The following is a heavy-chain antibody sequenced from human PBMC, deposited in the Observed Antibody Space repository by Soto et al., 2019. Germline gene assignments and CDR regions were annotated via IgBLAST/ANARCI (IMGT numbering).Heavy chain of an antibody. J-gene: IGHJ5*02. Sequence: SETLSLTCDVYGVSITSHYWNWIRQSPGMGLEWIGSTYFRGSASYNPSLKSRVSISLDTSKDQLSLTLSAVTAADSAVYYCARDLRSRGWFDPWGPGILVTVSS. V-gene: IGHV4-59*11. CDR1: GVSITSHY. CDR3: ARDLRSRGWFDP. CDR2: TYFRGSA.